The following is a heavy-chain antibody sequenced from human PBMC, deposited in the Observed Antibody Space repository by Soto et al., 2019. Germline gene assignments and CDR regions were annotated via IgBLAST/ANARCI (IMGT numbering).Heavy chain of an antibody. V-gene: IGHV1-3*04. CDR2: INSDTGYT. CDR1: GFIFSHHS. Sequence: GASVKVSCKASGFIFSHHSIHWVRQAPGQRLEWMGWINSDTGYTKYSQKFQARLTITWDSSAKTAYMELSSLQSEDTAVYYCVRGKEAGVWFDPWGQGTLVTVS. CDR3: VRGKEAGVWFDP. D-gene: IGHD3-10*01. J-gene: IGHJ5*02.